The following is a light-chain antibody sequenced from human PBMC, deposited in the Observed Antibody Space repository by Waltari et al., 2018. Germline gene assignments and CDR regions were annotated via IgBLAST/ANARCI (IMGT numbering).Light chain of an antibody. CDR1: QSVDIRY. CDR3: QQYGNSPLVT. CDR2: GAS. Sequence: EIVLTQSPGTLSLSPGDRATLSCRASQSVDIRYLAWYQQKPGQAPRLLIYGASSRATGIPDRFSGSGSGTDFTLTISRLEPEDFAVYYCQQYGNSPLVTFGQGTKVEVK. V-gene: IGKV3-20*01. J-gene: IGKJ1*01.